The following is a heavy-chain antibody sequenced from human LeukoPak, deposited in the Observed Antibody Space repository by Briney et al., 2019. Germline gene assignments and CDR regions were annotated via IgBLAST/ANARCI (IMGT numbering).Heavy chain of an antibody. CDR2: IWSSSGNT. J-gene: IGHJ4*02. V-gene: IGHV3-23*01. CDR3: ARGGLFAYYFDY. Sequence: GGSLRLSCAASGFTFSSYAMSWVRQAPGKGLEWVSAIWSSSGNTYYADSVTGRFTISRDNAKNTVYLEINSLRAEDTAVYYCARGGLFAYYFDYWGQGTLVTVSS. D-gene: IGHD3-10*02. CDR1: GFTFSSYA.